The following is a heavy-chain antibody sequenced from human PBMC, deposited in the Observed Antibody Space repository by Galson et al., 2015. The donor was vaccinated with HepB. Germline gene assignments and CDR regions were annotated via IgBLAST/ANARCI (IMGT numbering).Heavy chain of an antibody. CDR2: IVVGRGNT. V-gene: IGHV1-58*02. CDR3: AAHDYYGSGSYHH. J-gene: IGHJ5*02. D-gene: IGHD3-10*01. CDR1: GFTFSSSA. Sequence: SVKVSCKASGFTFSSSAMQWVRQARGQRLEWIGWIVVGRGNTNYALKFQERVTITRDMSTSTAYMELSSLRSEDTAVYYCAAHDYYGSGSYHHWGQGTLVTVPS.